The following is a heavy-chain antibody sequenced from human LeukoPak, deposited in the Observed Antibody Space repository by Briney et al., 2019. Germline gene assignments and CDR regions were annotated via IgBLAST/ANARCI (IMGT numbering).Heavy chain of an antibody. D-gene: IGHD4-17*01. CDR3: AKDWALDYGDYDYYGMDV. CDR2: ISYDGSNK. CDR1: GFTFSSYG. Sequence: GGSLRLSCAASGFTFSSYGMHWVRQAPGKGLEWVAVISYDGSNKYYADSVKGRFTISRDNSKNTLYLQMNSLRAEDTAVYYCAKDWALDYGDYDYYGMDVWGQGTTVTVSS. J-gene: IGHJ6*02. V-gene: IGHV3-30*18.